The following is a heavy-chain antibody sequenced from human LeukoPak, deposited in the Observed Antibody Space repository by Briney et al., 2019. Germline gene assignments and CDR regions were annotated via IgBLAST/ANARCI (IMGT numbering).Heavy chain of an antibody. Sequence: PGGSLRLSCAASGFTFDDYAMHWVRQAPGKGLEWVSGISWNSGSIGYADSVKGRFTISRDNAKNSLYLQMNSLRAEDTAVYYCARDLDFHNFDYWGQGALVTVSS. CDR2: ISWNSGSI. CDR1: GFTFDDYA. V-gene: IGHV3-9*01. J-gene: IGHJ4*02. CDR3: ARDLDFHNFDY.